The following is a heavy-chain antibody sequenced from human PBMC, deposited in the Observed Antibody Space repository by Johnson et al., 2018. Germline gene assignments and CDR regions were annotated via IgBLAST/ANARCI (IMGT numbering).Heavy chain of an antibody. CDR2: IHTKGGT. D-gene: IGHD2-15*01. CDR1: GDSIRSTSYY. V-gene: IGHV4-61*02. Sequence: QVQLQESGPGLVKPSQTLSLTCTVSGDSIRSTSYYWSWIRQPAGKGLEWIGRIHTKGGTYYNPSLESRVTISIDTSKKQFSLNLNSVTAADTAVYYCARQWWLKPYAFDIWGQGTLITVSS. J-gene: IGHJ3*02. CDR3: ARQWWLKPYAFDI.